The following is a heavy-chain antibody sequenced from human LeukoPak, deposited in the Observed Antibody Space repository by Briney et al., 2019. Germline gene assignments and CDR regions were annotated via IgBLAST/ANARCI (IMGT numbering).Heavy chain of an antibody. CDR3: ARRGAYCGGDCPNYFDY. Sequence: GESLKISCKGSGYSFTSYWIGWVRQMPGKGLEWMGIIYPGDSDTRYSPSFQGQVTISADKSISTAYLQWSSLKASDTAMYYCARRGAYCGGDCPNYFDYWGQGTLVTASS. CDR1: GYSFTSYW. D-gene: IGHD2-21*02. CDR2: IYPGDSDT. V-gene: IGHV5-51*01. J-gene: IGHJ4*02.